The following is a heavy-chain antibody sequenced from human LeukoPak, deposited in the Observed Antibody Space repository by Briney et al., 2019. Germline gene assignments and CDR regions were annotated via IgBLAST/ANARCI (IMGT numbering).Heavy chain of an antibody. CDR2: ISSSSNI. CDR3: ARAGRFGESFRDYYYYIDV. V-gene: IGHV3-48*01. J-gene: IGHJ6*03. CDR1: GFTFSSYV. D-gene: IGHD3-10*01. Sequence: GGSLRLSCAASGFTFSSYVMNWVRQAPGKGLEWVSYISSSSNIDYADSVKGRFTISRDNAKNSLYLQMNSLRAEDAAVYFCARAGRFGESFRDYYYYIDVWGKGTTVTVSS.